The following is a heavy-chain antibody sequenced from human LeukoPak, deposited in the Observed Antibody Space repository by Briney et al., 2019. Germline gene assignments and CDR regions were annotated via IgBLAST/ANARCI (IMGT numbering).Heavy chain of an antibody. D-gene: IGHD1-26*01. CDR3: AKVKGGGSYYAYFDY. CDR1: GYTFTSYD. V-gene: IGHV1-8*01. J-gene: IGHJ4*02. Sequence: ASVKVSCKASGYTFTSYDINWVRQATGQGLEWMGWMNPNSGNTGYAQKFQGRVTMTRNTSISTAYMELSSLRAEDTAVYYCAKVKGGGSYYAYFDYWAREPWSPSPQ. CDR2: MNPNSGNT.